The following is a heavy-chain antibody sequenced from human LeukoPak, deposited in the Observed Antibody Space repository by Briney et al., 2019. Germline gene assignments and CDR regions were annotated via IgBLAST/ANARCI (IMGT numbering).Heavy chain of an antibody. CDR3: ARFPTAVAGTFNWFDP. Sequence: QPGGSLRLSCAASGFTFSSYWMSWVRQAPGKGLEWVANIKQDGSEKYYVDSVKGRFTISRDNAKNSLYLQMNSLRAEDTAVYYCARFPTAVAGTFNWFDPWGQGTLVTVSS. CDR1: GFTFSSYW. CDR2: IKQDGSEK. J-gene: IGHJ5*02. D-gene: IGHD6-19*01. V-gene: IGHV3-7*01.